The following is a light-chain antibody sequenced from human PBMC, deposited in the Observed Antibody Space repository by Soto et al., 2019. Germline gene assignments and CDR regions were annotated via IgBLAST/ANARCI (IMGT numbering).Light chain of an antibody. Sequence: QSVLTQSASVSGSPGQSITISCIGTSSDVGAYNHVSWYQQHPGKVPKVMIYGVTNRPSGVSNRFSGSKSGNTASLTISGLQAEDEAAYYCCSYTTSNTYVFGTGTKDTVL. CDR3: CSYTTSNTYV. CDR1: SSDVGAYNH. V-gene: IGLV2-14*01. J-gene: IGLJ1*01. CDR2: GVT.